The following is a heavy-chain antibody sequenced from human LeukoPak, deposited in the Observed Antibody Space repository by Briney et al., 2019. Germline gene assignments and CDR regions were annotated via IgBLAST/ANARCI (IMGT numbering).Heavy chain of an antibody. V-gene: IGHV1-2*02. J-gene: IGHJ4*02. CDR2: INPNSGGT. CDR1: GYTFTGYY. Sequence: ASVKVSCKASGYTFTGYYMHWVRQAPGQGLEWMGWINPNSGGTNYAQKFQGRVTMTRDTSISTAYMELSRLRSDDTPVYYCARDRMYDGSSCTGYGGQGTLVTVSS. D-gene: IGHD2-8*02. CDR3: ARDRMYDGSSCTGY.